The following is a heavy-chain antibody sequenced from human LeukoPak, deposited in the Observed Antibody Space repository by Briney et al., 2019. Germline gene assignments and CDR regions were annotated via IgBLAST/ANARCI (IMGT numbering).Heavy chain of an antibody. CDR3: ARVLRWELPPDY. Sequence: PSETLSLTCAVYGGSFSGYYWSWIRQPPGKGLEWIGEINHSGSTNYNPSLKSRVTISVDTSKNQFSLKLSSVTAADTAVYYCARVLRWELPPDYWGQGTLVTVSS. CDR2: INHSGST. CDR1: GGSFSGYY. D-gene: IGHD1-26*01. J-gene: IGHJ4*02. V-gene: IGHV4-34*01.